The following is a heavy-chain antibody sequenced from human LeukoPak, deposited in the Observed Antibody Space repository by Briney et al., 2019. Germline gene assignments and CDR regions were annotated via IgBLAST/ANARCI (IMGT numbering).Heavy chain of an antibody. CDR2: IYYSGST. D-gene: IGHD1-26*01. Sequence: SETLSLTCTVSGGSISSYYWSWIRQPPGKGLEWIGYIYYSGSTNYNPSLKSRVSMSVDTSKNQFSLKLSSVTAADTAVFYCARENSGSYREFDYWGQGTLVTVSS. CDR3: ARENSGSYREFDY. J-gene: IGHJ4*02. CDR1: GGSISSYY. V-gene: IGHV4-59*12.